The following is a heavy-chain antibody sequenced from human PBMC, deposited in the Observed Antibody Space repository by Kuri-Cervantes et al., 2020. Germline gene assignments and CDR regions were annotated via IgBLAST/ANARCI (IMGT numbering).Heavy chain of an antibody. V-gene: IGHV4-34*01. D-gene: IGHD3-9*01. J-gene: IGHJ4*02. CDR3: ARATRGGTGYYYMFGS. CDR1: GGSFSGYS. CDR2: INHRGST. Sequence: SETLSLTCAVNGGSFSGYSWTWIRQPPGKGLEWIGEINHRGSTNYNPSLKSRVTISVDTSRNQFSLKLNSVTAADTAVYFCARATRGGTGYYYMFGSWGQGTLVTVSS.